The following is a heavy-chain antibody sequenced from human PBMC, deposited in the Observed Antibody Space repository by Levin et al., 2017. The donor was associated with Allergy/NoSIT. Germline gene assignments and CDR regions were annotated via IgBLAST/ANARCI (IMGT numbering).Heavy chain of an antibody. CDR3: ARDWGSSWYFDY. V-gene: IGHV1-46*03. D-gene: IGHD6-13*01. CDR1: GYTFTRYY. J-gene: IGHJ4*02. CDR2: INPSGGST. Sequence: ASVKVSCKASGYTFTRYYMHWVRQAPGQGLEWMGIINPSGGSTTYAQKFQGRVTMTRDTSTSTVYMELSSLRSEDTAVYYCARDWGSSWYFDYWGQGTLVTVSS.